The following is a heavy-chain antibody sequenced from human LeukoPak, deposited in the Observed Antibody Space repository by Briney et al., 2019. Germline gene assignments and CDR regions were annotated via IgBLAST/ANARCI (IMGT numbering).Heavy chain of an antibody. CDR2: IYTSGST. CDR3: AREFSGSPGNWFDP. Sequence: SETLSLTCTVAAGSISSYYWSWIRQPAGKGLEWIGRIYTSGSTNYNPSLKTGATMPVDTSKNQFSLKLSSVTAADTAVYYCAREFSGSPGNWFDPWGQGTLGTVSS. V-gene: IGHV4-4*07. J-gene: IGHJ5*02. CDR1: AGSISSYY.